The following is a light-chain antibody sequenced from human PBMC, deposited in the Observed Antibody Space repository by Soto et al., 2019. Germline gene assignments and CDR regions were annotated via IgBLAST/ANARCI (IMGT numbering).Light chain of an antibody. J-gene: IGKJ1*01. CDR3: QQRSNWLGT. CDR1: QSVSSY. V-gene: IGKV3-11*01. Sequence: EIVLTQSPATLSLSPGERATLSCRASQSVSSYLAWYQQKPGQAPRLLIYDASNRATGIPARFSGSGSGTDFTLTISSLEPEDFAVYYCQQRSNWLGTFGQGTKVEI. CDR2: DAS.